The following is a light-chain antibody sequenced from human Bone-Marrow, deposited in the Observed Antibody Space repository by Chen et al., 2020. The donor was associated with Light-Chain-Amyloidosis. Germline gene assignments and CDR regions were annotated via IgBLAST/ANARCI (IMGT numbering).Light chain of an antibody. CDR2: GAS. CDR1: QSVRGN. CDR3: QQYNNWPLT. V-gene: IGKV3-15*01. Sequence: VMTQSPVALSVSPGDTATLSCRASQSVRGNLAWYQQRPGQAPRLLIYGASARATGIPARFSGSGFETDFTLTISTIQSEEFAVYYCQQYNNWPLTFGQGTRVAIK. J-gene: IGKJ1*01.